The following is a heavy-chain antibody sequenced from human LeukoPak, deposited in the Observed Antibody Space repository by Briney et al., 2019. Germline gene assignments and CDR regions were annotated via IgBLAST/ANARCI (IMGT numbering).Heavy chain of an antibody. Sequence: PSQTLSLTCTVSGGSISSGGYYWSWIRQPPGKGLEWIGYIYHSGSTYYNPSLESRVTISVDRSKNQFSLKLSSVTAADTAVYYCARYLFNSNPGYYMDVWGKGTTVTVSS. D-gene: IGHD4-11*01. CDR2: IYHSGST. CDR3: ARYLFNSNPGYYMDV. CDR1: GGSISSGGYY. J-gene: IGHJ6*03. V-gene: IGHV4-30-2*01.